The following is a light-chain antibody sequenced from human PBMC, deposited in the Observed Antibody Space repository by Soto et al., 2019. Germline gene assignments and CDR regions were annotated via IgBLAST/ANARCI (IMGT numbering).Light chain of an antibody. J-gene: IGLJ2*01. CDR2: EVN. Sequence: QSVLTQPASVSGSPGQSITISCTGSNSDIGSYNLVSWYRQHPGRAPKLILYEVNNRPAWVSTRFSGSKSGITASLTISGLQAEDEADYYCSAYTTSSSVFFGGGTQLTVL. CDR3: SAYTTSSSVF. V-gene: IGLV2-14*01. CDR1: NSDIGSYNL.